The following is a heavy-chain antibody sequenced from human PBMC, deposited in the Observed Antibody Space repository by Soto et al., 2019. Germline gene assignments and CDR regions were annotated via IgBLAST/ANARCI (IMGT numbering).Heavy chain of an antibody. V-gene: IGHV4-59*08. CDR2: IYYSGST. CDR3: ASLSRNLGYCSSTSCYLWYFDY. Sequence: QVQLQESGPGLVKPSETLSLTCTVSGGSISSYYWSWIRQPPGKGLEWIGYIYYSGSTNYNPSLTRRVTISVATSKNQYSLNLSSVTAADTAVYYCASLSRNLGYCSSTSCYLWYFDYWGQGTLVTVSS. D-gene: IGHD2-2*01. CDR1: GGSISSYY. J-gene: IGHJ4*02.